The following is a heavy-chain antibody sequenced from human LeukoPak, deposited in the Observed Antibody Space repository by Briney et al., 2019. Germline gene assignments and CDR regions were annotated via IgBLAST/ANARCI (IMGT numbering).Heavy chain of an antibody. D-gene: IGHD3-3*01. CDR2: IIPIFGTA. CDR3: ASTIFGVYYDPYYFDY. V-gene: IGHV1-69*13. J-gene: IGHJ4*02. CDR1: GGTFSSYA. Sequence: GASVKVSCKASGGTFSSYAISWVRQAPGQGLEWMGGIIPIFGTANYAQKFQGRVTITADESTSTAYIELSSLRSEDTAVYYCASTIFGVYYDPYYFDYWGQGTLVTVSS.